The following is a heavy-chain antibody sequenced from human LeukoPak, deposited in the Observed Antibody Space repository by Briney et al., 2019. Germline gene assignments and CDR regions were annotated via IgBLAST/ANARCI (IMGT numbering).Heavy chain of an antibody. V-gene: IGHV4-38-2*02. CDR1: GFTFSSYG. CDR3: ARDTMVRGDPIDY. CDR2: IYHSGST. D-gene: IGHD3-10*01. J-gene: IGHJ4*02. Sequence: GSLRLSCAASGFTFSSYGMHWVRQAPGKGLEWIGSIYHSGSTYYNPSLKSRVTISVDTSKNQFSLKLSSVTAADTAVYYCARDTMVRGDPIDYWGQGTLVTVSS.